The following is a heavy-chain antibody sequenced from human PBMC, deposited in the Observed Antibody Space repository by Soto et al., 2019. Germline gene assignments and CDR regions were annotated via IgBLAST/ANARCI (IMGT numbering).Heavy chain of an antibody. CDR1: GFTFSNDD. CDR2: IGAAGDT. V-gene: IGHV3-13*04. CDR3: ARGAVVDSAFDL. J-gene: IGHJ3*01. D-gene: IGHD2-15*01. Sequence: TGGSQRLSSTASGFTFSNDDMHWVRQGTGKGLEWVAVIGAAGDTYYAGSVKGRFTISRENARNSLYLQMNNLRAGDTAVYYCARGAVVDSAFDLWGQGTMVTVSS.